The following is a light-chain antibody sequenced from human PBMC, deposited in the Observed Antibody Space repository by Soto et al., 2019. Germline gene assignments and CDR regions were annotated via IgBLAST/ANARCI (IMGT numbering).Light chain of an antibody. V-gene: IGKV3-11*01. CDR3: QQRSNWPPWT. J-gene: IGKJ3*01. Sequence: PGERATLSCRASQSVDPYLAWYQQKPGQPPRLLIYDASNRATGIPARFSGSGSGTDFTLTITTLEPEDFAVYYCQQRSNWPPWTFGPGTKV. CDR2: DAS. CDR1: QSVDPY.